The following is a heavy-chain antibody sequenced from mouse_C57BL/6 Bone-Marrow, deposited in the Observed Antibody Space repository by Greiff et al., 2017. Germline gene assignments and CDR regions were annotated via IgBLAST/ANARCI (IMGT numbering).Heavy chain of an antibody. CDR3: ASTTVVAPD. Sequence: EVKLMESGGDLVKPGGSLKLSCAASGFTFSSYGMSWVRQTPDKRLEWVATISSGGSYTYYPDSVKGRFTISRDNAKNTLYLQMSSLKSEDTAMYYCASTTVVAPDWGQGTLVTVSA. CDR1: GFTFSSYG. D-gene: IGHD1-1*01. CDR2: ISSGGSYT. J-gene: IGHJ3*01. V-gene: IGHV5-6*01.